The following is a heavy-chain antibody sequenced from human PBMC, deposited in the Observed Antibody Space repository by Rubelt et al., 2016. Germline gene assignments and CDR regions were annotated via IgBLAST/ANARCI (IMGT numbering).Heavy chain of an antibody. CDR3: ARDCSGGSSDY. CDR2: IFYSGST. CDR1: GGSISSSSYY. Sequence: QLQLQESGPGLAKPSETLSLTCTVSGGSISSSSYYWGWIRQPPGKGLEWIGSIFYSGSTYYNPSLKSRVTISVDTSKNQFSLKLSSVTAADTAVYYCARDCSGGSSDYWGQGTLVTVSS. D-gene: IGHD2-15*01. V-gene: IGHV4-39*07. J-gene: IGHJ4*02.